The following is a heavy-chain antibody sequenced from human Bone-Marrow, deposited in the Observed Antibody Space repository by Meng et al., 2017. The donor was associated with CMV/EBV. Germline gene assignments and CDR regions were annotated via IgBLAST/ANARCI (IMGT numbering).Heavy chain of an antibody. Sequence: GESLKIYCAASGFTFSSYAMHWVRQAPGKGLEWVAVISYDGSNKYYADSVKGRFTISRDNSKNTLYLQMNSQRAEDTAVYYCAIEVGSKRITIFGVGENNWFDPWGQGTLVTVSS. J-gene: IGHJ5*02. CDR1: GFTFSSYA. D-gene: IGHD3-3*01. V-gene: IGHV3-30-3*01. CDR2: ISYDGSNK. CDR3: AIEVGSKRITIFGVGENNWFDP.